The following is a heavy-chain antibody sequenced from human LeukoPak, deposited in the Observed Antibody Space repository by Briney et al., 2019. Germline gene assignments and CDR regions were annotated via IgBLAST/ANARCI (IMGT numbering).Heavy chain of an antibody. Sequence: ASVKVSCKASGYTFTSYGINWVRQAPGQGLEWMGWISAYNGNTNYAQKLQGRVTMTRDTSTSTVYMELRSLRSDDTALYYCARGVEMRVVGAIDIWGQGKMVTVSS. D-gene: IGHD3-22*01. J-gene: IGHJ3*02. CDR3: ARGVEMRVVGAIDI. V-gene: IGHV1-18*01. CDR1: GYTFTSYG. CDR2: ISAYNGNT.